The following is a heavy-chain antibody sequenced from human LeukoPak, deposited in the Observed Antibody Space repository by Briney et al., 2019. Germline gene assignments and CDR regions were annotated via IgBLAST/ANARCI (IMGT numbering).Heavy chain of an antibody. CDR2: IYWDDDN. V-gene: IGHV2-5*02. CDR1: GFSPSTSGVG. Sequence: SGPTLVNPTQTLTLTCTFSGFSPSTSGVGVGWIRQPPGKALEWLALIYWDDDNGYSPSLKGRLTITKDTSKNPVVLTMTNMAPVDTATYYCAHWVYDYGDRKLFSPRKDGYYYMDVWGKGTTVTISS. CDR3: AHWVYDYGDRKLFSPRKDGYYYMDV. J-gene: IGHJ6*03. D-gene: IGHD4-17*01.